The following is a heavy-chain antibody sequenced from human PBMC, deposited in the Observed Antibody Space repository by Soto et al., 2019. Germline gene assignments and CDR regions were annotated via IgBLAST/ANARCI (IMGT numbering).Heavy chain of an antibody. J-gene: IGHJ5*02. V-gene: IGHV4-31*03. CDR1: GGSISSGGYY. CDR2: IYYSGST. Sequence: SETLSLTCTVSGGSISSGGYYWSWIRQHPGKGLEWIGYIYYSGSTYYNPSLKSRVTISVDTSKNQFSLKLSSVTAADTAVYYCARDREFTSSGWFDPWGQGTLVTVSS. CDR3: ARDREFTSSGWFDP. D-gene: IGHD3-10*01.